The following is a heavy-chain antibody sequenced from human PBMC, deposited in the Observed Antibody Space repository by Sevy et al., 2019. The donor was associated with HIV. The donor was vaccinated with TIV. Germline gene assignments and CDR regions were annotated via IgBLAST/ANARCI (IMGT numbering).Heavy chain of an antibody. CDR3: ANDRGGYIYWYFDL. J-gene: IGHJ2*01. V-gene: IGHV3-23*01. CDR1: GFTFSSYA. CDR2: ISGSGGST. D-gene: IGHD5-12*01. Sequence: GGSLRLSCAASGFTFSSYAMSWVRQAPGKGLEWVSAISGSGGSTYYADSVKGRFTISRDNSKNTLYLQMNSLRAEDTAVYYCANDRGGYIYWYFDLWGRGTLVTVSS.